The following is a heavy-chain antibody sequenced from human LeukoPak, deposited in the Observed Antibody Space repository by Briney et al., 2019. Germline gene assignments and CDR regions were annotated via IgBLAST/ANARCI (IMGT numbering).Heavy chain of an antibody. V-gene: IGHV3-21*01. J-gene: IGHJ4*02. CDR3: ARVYRGVRGVHFDY. D-gene: IGHD3-10*01. CDR1: GFTFSSYS. Sequence: GGSLRLSCAASGFTFSSYSMNWVRQAPGKGLEWVSSISSSSSYIYYADSVKGRFTISRGNVKNSLYLQMNSLRAEDTAVYYCARVYRGVRGVHFDYWGQGTLVTVSS. CDR2: ISSSSSYI.